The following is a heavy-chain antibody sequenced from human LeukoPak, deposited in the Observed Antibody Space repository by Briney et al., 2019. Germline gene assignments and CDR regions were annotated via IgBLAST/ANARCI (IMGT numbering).Heavy chain of an antibody. CDR3: AREGGYYDSSGYYSDYYYGMDV. D-gene: IGHD3-22*01. V-gene: IGHV4-34*01. CDR1: GGSFSGYY. Sequence: SETLSLTCAVYGGSFSGYYWSWIRQPPGKGLEWIGEINHSGSTNYNPSLKSRVTISVDTSKNQFSLKLSSVTAADTAVYYCAREGGYYDSSGYYSDYYYGMDVWGQGTTVTVSS. CDR2: INHSGST. J-gene: IGHJ6*02.